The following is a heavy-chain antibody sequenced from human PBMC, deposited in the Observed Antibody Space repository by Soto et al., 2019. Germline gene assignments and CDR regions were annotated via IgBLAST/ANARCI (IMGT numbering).Heavy chain of an antibody. D-gene: IGHD2-2*01. V-gene: IGHV1-69*01. J-gene: IGHJ6*02. Sequence: QVQLVQSGAEVRKPGSSVTVSCKASGGTFSNYAISWVRQAPGQGLEWMGGIIPIVGTGSYAQKFQGRVTITADEPTTTAYMELSSLRFEDMAVYYCARVVILVPTASTHYYYHMDVWGPGTTVTVSS. CDR2: IIPIVGTG. CDR1: GGTFSNYA. CDR3: ARVVILVPTASTHYYYHMDV.